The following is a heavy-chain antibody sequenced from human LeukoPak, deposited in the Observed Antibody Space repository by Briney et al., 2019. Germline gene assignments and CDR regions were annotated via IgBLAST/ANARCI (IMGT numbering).Heavy chain of an antibody. J-gene: IGHJ5*02. V-gene: IGHV4-39*01. CDR1: GGSISGSSYY. CDR3: ARVYYDSSSYFWFDP. D-gene: IGHD3-22*01. CDR2: IYYSGST. Sequence: SETLSLTCTVSGGSISGSSYYWGWLRQPPGTGREWIGSIYYSGSTYYNPSLKSRVTISVDTSKNQFSLKLSSATAADTAVYYCARVYYDSSSYFWFDPWGQGTLVTVSS.